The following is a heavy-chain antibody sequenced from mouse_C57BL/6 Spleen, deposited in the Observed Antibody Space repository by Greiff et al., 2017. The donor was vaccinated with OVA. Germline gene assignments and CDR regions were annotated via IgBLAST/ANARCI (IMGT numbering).Heavy chain of an antibody. D-gene: IGHD2-4*01. CDR2: IHPNSGST. Sequence: VQLQQPGAELVKPGASVKLSCKASGYTFTSYWMHWVKQRPGQGLEWIGMIHPNSGSTNYNEKFKSKATLTVDKSSSTAYMQLSSLTSEDSAVYYCARSDYDGGFDYWGQGTTLTVSS. J-gene: IGHJ2*01. CDR1: GYTFTSYW. CDR3: ARSDYDGGFDY. V-gene: IGHV1-64*01.